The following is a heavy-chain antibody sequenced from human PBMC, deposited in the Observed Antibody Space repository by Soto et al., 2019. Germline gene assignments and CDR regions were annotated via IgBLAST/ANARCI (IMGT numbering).Heavy chain of an antibody. D-gene: IGHD2-8*01. J-gene: IGHJ6*02. Sequence: ASVTVSCKTSGCTYSSYAIIWVRQAPGQGLEWMGWIIPNSGATNYAQKFQGWVTMTRDTSTSTAYMELSRLRSEDTAVYYCARGGGGVLMVYANPAINGMDVWGQGTTVTVSS. CDR3: ARGGGGVLMVYANPAINGMDV. V-gene: IGHV1-2*04. CDR1: GCTYSSYA. CDR2: IIPNSGAT.